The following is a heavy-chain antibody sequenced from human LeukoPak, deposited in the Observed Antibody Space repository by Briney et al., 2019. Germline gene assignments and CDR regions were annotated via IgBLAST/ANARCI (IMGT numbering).Heavy chain of an antibody. CDR3: TRKIGFSSSWYYGRHYFDY. J-gene: IGHJ4*02. Sequence: PGGSLRLSCAASGFTFSSYAMSWVRQAPGKALEWVSAVRGSGGSTYYVDSVKGRFTISRDNSKNTLYLQMNSLRAEDTAVYYCTRKIGFSSSWYYGRHYFDYWGQGTLVTVSS. CDR1: GFTFSSYA. CDR2: VRGSGGST. V-gene: IGHV3-23*01. D-gene: IGHD6-13*01.